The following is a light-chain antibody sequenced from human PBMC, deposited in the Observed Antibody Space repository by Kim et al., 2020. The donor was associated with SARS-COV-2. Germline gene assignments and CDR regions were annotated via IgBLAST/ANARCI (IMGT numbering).Light chain of an antibody. J-gene: IGLJ2*01. CDR1: SSDVGGYNY. CDR2: DVN. Sequence: QSALTQPASVSGSPGQSISISCIGTSSDVGGYNYVSWYQQHPGKAPKLMIYDVNNRPSGVSNCFSGSKSGNTASLTISGLQAEDEADYYCSSYASHNTRGIFGGGTKVTVL. CDR3: SSYASHNTRGI. V-gene: IGLV2-14*03.